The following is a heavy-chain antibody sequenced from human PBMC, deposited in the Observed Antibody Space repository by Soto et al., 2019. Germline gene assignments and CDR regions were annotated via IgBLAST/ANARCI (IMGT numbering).Heavy chain of an antibody. CDR2: IRVHKGNT. D-gene: IGHD3-10*01. Sequence: QVHLVQSGVEVKKPGASVKVSCKASGYNFINYGITWVRQAPGQALEWMGWIRVHKGNTNYAQKFQGRVTMTTDTPTSTAYMELRSLRRDDTAVYYCVRDLDGSGSYYTDYWGPGTLVIVSS. V-gene: IGHV1-18*01. J-gene: IGHJ4*02. CDR3: VRDLDGSGSYYTDY. CDR1: GYNFINYG.